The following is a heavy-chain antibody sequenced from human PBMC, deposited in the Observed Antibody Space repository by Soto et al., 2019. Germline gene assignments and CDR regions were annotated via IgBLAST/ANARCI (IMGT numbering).Heavy chain of an antibody. D-gene: IGHD2-15*01. V-gene: IGHV3-23*01. CDR3: AKEVVVAATPDYVYYYYGMDV. J-gene: IGHJ6*02. CDR2: ISGSGGST. Sequence: GGSLRLSCAASGFTFSSYAMSWVRQAPGKGLEWVSAISGSGGSTYYADSVKGRFTISRDNSKNTLYLQMNSLRAEDTAVYYCAKEVVVAATPDYVYYYYGMDVWGQGTTVTVSS. CDR1: GFTFSSYA.